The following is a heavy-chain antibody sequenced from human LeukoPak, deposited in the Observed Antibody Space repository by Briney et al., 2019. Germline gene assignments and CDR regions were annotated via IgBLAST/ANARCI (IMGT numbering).Heavy chain of an antibody. CDR1: GFTFSTYA. CDR2: ISGNGGST. V-gene: IGHV3-23*01. Sequence: GGSLRLSCAASGFTFSTYAMSWVRQAPGKGLEWVSGISGNGGSTYYADSVKGRFTISRDNSKNTLYLQMNSLRAEDTAVYYCAKMPRTSPIFGSYLRPTHYYYYGMDVWGQGTTVTVSS. D-gene: IGHD1-26*01. CDR3: AKMPRTSPIFGSYLRPTHYYYYGMDV. J-gene: IGHJ6*02.